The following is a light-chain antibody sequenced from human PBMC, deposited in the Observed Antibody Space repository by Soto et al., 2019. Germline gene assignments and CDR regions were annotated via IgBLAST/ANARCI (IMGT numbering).Light chain of an antibody. Sequence: DIQMTQSPSTLSASVGDRVTITCRASQSISKWLAWYQQKPGRAPKLLIYDTSSLKSGVPSRFSGSGSGTEFTLTISSLQPDDFATYYCQQYNDYSAWTFGQGTKVDIK. J-gene: IGKJ1*01. V-gene: IGKV1-5*01. CDR1: QSISKW. CDR2: DTS. CDR3: QQYNDYSAWT.